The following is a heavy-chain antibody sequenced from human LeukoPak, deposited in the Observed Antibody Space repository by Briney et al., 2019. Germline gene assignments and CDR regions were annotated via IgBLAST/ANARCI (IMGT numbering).Heavy chain of an antibody. CDR3: ARPPYGSATHIDY. CDR2: MNPNGGQT. D-gene: IGHD2-15*01. CDR1: GYTFTNYD. Sequence: APVKVSCKASGYTFTNYDINWVRQATGQGLEWMAWMNPNGGQTGYAQMFQGRVTLTRDTSITTAYMELSSLTSDDTAVYYCARPPYGSATHIDYWGQGTLVTVSS. J-gene: IGHJ4*02. V-gene: IGHV1-8*03.